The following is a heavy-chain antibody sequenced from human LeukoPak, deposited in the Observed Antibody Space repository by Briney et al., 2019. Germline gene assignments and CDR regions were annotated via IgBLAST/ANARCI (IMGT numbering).Heavy chain of an antibody. J-gene: IGHJ4*02. CDR1: GYTFTSYG. Sequence: ASVKVSCKASGYTFTSYGISWVRQAPGQGLEWMGWISAYNGNTNYAQKLQGRVTMTTDTSTSTACMELRSLRSDDTAVYYCARGRMGVGATLWYYWGQGTLVTVSS. CDR2: ISAYNGNT. D-gene: IGHD1-26*01. CDR3: ARGRMGVGATLWYY. V-gene: IGHV1-18*01.